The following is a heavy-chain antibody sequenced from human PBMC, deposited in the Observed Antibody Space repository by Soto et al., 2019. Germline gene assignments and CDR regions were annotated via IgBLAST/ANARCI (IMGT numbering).Heavy chain of an antibody. J-gene: IGHJ4*02. CDR2: ISSSGGDT. V-gene: IGHV3-23*01. CDR3: AKGLVAQYYFDY. Sequence: GGSLRLSCAASGFTFSNYAVTWVRQAPGKGLEWVSAISSSGGDTYYADSVKGRFTISRDNSKNTLYLQMNSLRAEDTAAYYCAKGLVAQYYFDYWGQGTLVTVSS. D-gene: IGHD2-15*01. CDR1: GFTFSNYA.